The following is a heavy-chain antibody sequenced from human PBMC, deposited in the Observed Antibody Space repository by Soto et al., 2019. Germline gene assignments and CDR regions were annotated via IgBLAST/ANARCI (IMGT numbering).Heavy chain of an antibody. V-gene: IGHV1-58*01. CDR3: AAVPRPYSSSLFDY. Sequence: GASVKVSCKASGFTFTSSAVHGVRQARGQRLEWIGWIVVGSGNTNYAQKFQERVTITRDMSTSTAYMELSSLRSEDTAVYYCAAVPRPYSSSLFDYWGQGTLVTVSS. D-gene: IGHD6-13*01. J-gene: IGHJ4*02. CDR1: GFTFTSSA. CDR2: IVVGSGNT.